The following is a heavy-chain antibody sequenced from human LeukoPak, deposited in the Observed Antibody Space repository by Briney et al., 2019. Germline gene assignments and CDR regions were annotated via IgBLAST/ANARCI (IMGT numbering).Heavy chain of an antibody. CDR1: GFTFSDYY. Sequence: PGGSLRLSGAASGFTFSDYYMSWIRQAPGKGLGWVSYISSSGSTIYYADSVKGRFTISRDNAKNSLYLQMNSLRAEDTAVYYCARGSSYYYDSSGPFDYWGQGTLVTVSS. D-gene: IGHD3-22*01. J-gene: IGHJ4*02. CDR3: ARGSSYYYDSSGPFDY. V-gene: IGHV3-11*01. CDR2: ISSSGSTI.